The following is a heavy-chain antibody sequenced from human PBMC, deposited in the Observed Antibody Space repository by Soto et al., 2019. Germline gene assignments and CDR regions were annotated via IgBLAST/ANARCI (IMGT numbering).Heavy chain of an antibody. J-gene: IGHJ6*03. CDR1: GGSISNFY. Sequence: PSETLSLTCTVSGGSISNFYWSWIRQPPGKGLEWIGYVYYTGSTSYNPSLKRRVTFSADSSRGQFSLRLNSVTAADTAVYYCARTFLGPDLLADSFVDYYYYMDVWGKGTTVTVSS. V-gene: IGHV4-59*08. D-gene: IGHD3-9*01. CDR2: VYYTGST. CDR3: ARTFLGPDLLADSFVDYYYYMDV.